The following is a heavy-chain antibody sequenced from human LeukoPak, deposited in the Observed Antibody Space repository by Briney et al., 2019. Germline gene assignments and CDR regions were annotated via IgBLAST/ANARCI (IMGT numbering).Heavy chain of an antibody. CDR1: GFTFSSYA. Sequence: GGSLRLSCAASGFTFSSYAMHWVRHAPGKGLEGVAVISYDGSNKYYADSVKGRFTISRDNSKNTLYLQMNSLRAEDTAVYYCARDRLITYYYDSSGYYPGYWGQGTLVTVSS. V-gene: IGHV3-30*04. D-gene: IGHD3-22*01. J-gene: IGHJ4*02. CDR2: ISYDGSNK. CDR3: ARDRLITYYYDSSGYYPGY.